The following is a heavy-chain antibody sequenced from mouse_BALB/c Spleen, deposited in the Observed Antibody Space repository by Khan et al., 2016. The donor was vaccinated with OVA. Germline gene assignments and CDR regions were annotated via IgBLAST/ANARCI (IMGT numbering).Heavy chain of an antibody. CDR2: INPSTGYT. CDR1: GYTFTSYW. D-gene: IGHD1-1*01. J-gene: IGHJ3*01. CDR3: ANHGSSSAWLTY. V-gene: IGHV1-7*01. Sequence: VQLQESGAELAKPGASVKMSCKASGYTFTSYWMHWVKQRPGQGLEWLGYINPSTGYTEYNQRFKDKATLTADKSSSTAYMQLSSLTSEESAVYYCANHGSSSAWLTYWGQGTLVTVSA.